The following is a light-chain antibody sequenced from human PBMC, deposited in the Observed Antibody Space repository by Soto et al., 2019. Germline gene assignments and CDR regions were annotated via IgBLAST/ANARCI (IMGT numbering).Light chain of an antibody. CDR3: QARGTGGV. CDR1: TWRNSFA. Sequence: QSVLTQSPSASASLGASVNLTFTLGTWRNSFAIAWHQQQPENGPRYLMEINGDGSHSKGDGVPDRFSGSSSGADRYLTISSLQSDDEADYYCQARGTGGVFGGGTKLAVL. CDR2: INGDGSH. V-gene: IGLV4-69*01. J-gene: IGLJ3*02.